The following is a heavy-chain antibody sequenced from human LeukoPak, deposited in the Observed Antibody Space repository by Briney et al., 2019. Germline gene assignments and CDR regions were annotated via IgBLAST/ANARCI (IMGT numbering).Heavy chain of an antibody. CDR3: ASGDGGYRSGREYYFDY. CDR2: IYYSGSA. V-gene: IGHV4-39*01. CDR1: GGSISSNSYY. D-gene: IGHD3-10*01. J-gene: IGHJ4*02. Sequence: SETLSLTCTVSGGSISSNSYYWGWIRQPPGKRLEWIGTIYYSGSAYYYPSLKSRVTISVDTSKNQLSLKLSSVTAADTAVYYCASGDGGYRSGREYYFDYWGRGTLVTVSS.